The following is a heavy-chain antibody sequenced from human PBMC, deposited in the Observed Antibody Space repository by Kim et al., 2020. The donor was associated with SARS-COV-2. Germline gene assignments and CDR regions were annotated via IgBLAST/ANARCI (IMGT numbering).Heavy chain of an antibody. CDR2: IYYSGST. CDR1: GGSISSGDYY. V-gene: IGHV4-30-4*01. Sequence: SETLSLTCTVSGGSISSGDYYWSWIRQPPGKGLEWIGYIYYSGSTYYNPSLKSRVTISVDTSKNQFSLKLSSVTAADTAVYYCARVQTTVTTLYFDYWGQGTLVTVSS. CDR3: ARVQTTVTTLYFDY. D-gene: IGHD4-17*01. J-gene: IGHJ4*02.